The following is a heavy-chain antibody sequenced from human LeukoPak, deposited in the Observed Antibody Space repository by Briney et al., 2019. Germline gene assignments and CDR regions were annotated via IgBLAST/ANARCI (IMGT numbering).Heavy chain of an antibody. CDR2: IRCKAYGGTT. D-gene: IGHD6-13*01. V-gene: IGHV3-49*04. Sequence: GRSLRLSCTASGFTFGDYAMSWVRQAPGKGLEWVGFIRCKAYGGTTEYAASVKGRFTISRDDSKSIAYLQMDSLKTEDTAVYYCTALRTYSSSWYTLDYWGQGTLVTVSS. J-gene: IGHJ4*02. CDR3: TALRTYSSSWYTLDY. CDR1: GFTFGDYA.